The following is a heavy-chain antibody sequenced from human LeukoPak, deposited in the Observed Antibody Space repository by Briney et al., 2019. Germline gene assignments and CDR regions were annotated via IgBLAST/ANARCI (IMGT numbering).Heavy chain of an antibody. J-gene: IGHJ6*03. V-gene: IGHV3-74*01. Sequence: GGSLRLSCAASGFTFSSYWMHWVRHAPGKGLVWVSRINSDGSSTSYANSVKGRFSISRDNAKNTLYLQMNSLRAEDTAVYYRATEQQLANYYYYTDVWGKGTTVTVSS. CDR1: GFTFSSYW. D-gene: IGHD6-13*01. CDR2: INSDGSST. CDR3: ATEQQLANYYYYTDV.